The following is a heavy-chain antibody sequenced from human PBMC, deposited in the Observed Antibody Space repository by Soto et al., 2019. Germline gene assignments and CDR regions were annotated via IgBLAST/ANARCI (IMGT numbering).Heavy chain of an antibody. V-gene: IGHV3-64D*06. CDR2: ISSNGGTT. J-gene: IGHJ1*01. D-gene: IGHD6-19*01. CDR3: VKDPGAVTGDEYFQH. CDR1: GFTFSSYA. Sequence: WWSLRLSCSASGFTFSSYAMHWVRQAPGKGLEYASGISSNGGTTYYVDSVKGRFIISRDNSKNTLYLQMSSLRTDDTAVYYCVKDPGAVTGDEYFQHWGLGTLVTVSS.